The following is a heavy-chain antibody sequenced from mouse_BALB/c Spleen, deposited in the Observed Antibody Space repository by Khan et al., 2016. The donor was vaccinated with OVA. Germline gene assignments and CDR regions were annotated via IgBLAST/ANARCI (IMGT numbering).Heavy chain of an antibody. J-gene: IGHJ3*01. CDR2: IFPGTGTT. CDR1: GYTFTNYW. V-gene: IGHV1S132*01. Sequence: QVQLQQSGAELVKPGTSVKLSCKTSGYTFTNYWIQWVKQRPGQGLGWIGQIFPGTGTTYSNENFKAKATLTVDTSSSTAYMPRSSLTSEDSSVYFCARGYFGNYEVAYWGQGTLVTVSA. CDR3: ARGYFGNYEVAY. D-gene: IGHD2-1*01.